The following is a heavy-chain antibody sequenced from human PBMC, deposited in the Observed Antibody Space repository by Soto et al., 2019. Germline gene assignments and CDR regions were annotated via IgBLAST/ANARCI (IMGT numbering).Heavy chain of an antibody. CDR3: ATAPLEVLRLLESLLRFAY. J-gene: IGHJ4*02. CDR2: FDPQDGET. CDR1: GYTLTELS. D-gene: IGHD3-3*01. V-gene: IGHV1-24*01. Sequence: VSVKVACKTSGYTLTELSMHWVLQTTGKGLEWMGGFDPQDGETIYAQKFQGRVTMTEDTSTDTAYMELSSLRSEDTAVYYCATAPLEVLRLLESLLRFAYWGQGTLVTVSS.